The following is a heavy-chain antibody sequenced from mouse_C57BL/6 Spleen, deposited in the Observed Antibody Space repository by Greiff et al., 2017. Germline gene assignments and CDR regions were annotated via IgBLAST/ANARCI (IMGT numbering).Heavy chain of an antibody. CDR3: TRRLRRYFDV. D-gene: IGHD2-2*01. CDR2: IDPETGGT. Sequence: QVQLKQSGTVLARPGASVKMSCKTSGYTFTDYEMHWVKQTPVHGLEWIGAIDPETGGTAYNQKFKGKAILTADKSSSTAYMELRSLTSEDSAVYYCTRRLRRYFDVWGTGTTVTVSS. J-gene: IGHJ1*03. CDR1: GYTFTDYE. V-gene: IGHV1-15*01.